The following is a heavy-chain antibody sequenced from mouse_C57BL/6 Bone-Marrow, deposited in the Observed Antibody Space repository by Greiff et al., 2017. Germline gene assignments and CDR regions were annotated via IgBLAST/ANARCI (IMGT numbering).Heavy chain of an antibody. CDR3: ARHYYYAMDY. J-gene: IGHJ4*01. Sequence: DVMLVESGGGLVKPGGSLKLSCAASGFTFSSYTMSWVRQTPGKRLEWVATISGGGGNTYYPDSVKGRFTISRDNAKNTLYLQMSSLRSEDTALYYCARHYYYAMDYWGQGTSVTVSS. V-gene: IGHV5-9*01. CDR2: ISGGGGNT. CDR1: GFTFSSYT.